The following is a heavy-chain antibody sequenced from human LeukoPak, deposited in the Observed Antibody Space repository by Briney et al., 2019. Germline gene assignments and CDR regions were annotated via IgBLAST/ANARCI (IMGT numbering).Heavy chain of an antibody. CDR1: GFTFSSYG. D-gene: IGHD3-10*01. V-gene: IGHV3-23*01. CDR3: AKVSYGSGSYYTD. CDR2: ISGSGGST. J-gene: IGHJ4*02. Sequence: GGSLRLSCAASGFTFSSYGMSWVRQAPGKGLEWVSAISGSGGSTYYADSVKGRFTISRDNSKNTLYLQMNSPRAEDTAVYYCAKVSYGSGSYYTDWGQGTLVTVSS.